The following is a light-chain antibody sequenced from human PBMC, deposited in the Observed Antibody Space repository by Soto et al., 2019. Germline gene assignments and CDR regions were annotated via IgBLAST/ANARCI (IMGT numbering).Light chain of an antibody. CDR2: SAS. J-gene: IGKJ4*01. CDR3: QQYDTGPLT. Sequence: DIQMTQSPSTLSASVGDRVTITCRASQSIAGWLAWYRHRPGRAPELLIYSASTLETGVPSRFSGSGSGTEFTLAVSSLEPDDFATYYCQQYDTGPLTFGGGTKVEIK. V-gene: IGKV1-5*03. CDR1: QSIAGW.